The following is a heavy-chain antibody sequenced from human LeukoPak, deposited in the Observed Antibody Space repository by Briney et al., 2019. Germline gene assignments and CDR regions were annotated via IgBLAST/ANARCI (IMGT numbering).Heavy chain of an antibody. D-gene: IGHD3-22*01. Sequence: GGSLRLSCAASGFGFSNYWMSWVRQAPGKGLEWVAYIKVDGSDKYYLDSVEGRFTISRDNSKNTLYLQMNSLRAEDTAVYYCATSYYDSPYYYYYYMDVWGKGTTVTVSS. J-gene: IGHJ6*03. CDR1: GFGFSNYW. V-gene: IGHV3-7*03. CDR2: IKVDGSDK. CDR3: ATSYYDSPYYYYYYMDV.